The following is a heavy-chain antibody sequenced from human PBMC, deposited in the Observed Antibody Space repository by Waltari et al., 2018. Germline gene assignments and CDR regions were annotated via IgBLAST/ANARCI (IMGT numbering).Heavy chain of an antibody. Sequence: QVQLVESGGGVVQPGGSLRLSCAASGFTFSSYGIHWARQAPGKGLEWVAFIRYDGSNKYYADSVKGRFTISRDNSKNTLYLQMNSLRAEDTAVYYCAKVGWPEYYFDYWGQGTLVTVSS. D-gene: IGHD2-15*01. CDR2: IRYDGSNK. CDR1: GFTFSSYG. CDR3: AKVGWPEYYFDY. V-gene: IGHV3-30*02. J-gene: IGHJ4*02.